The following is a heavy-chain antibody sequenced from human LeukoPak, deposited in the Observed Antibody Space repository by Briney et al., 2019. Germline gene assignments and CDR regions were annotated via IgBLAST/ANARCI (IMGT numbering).Heavy chain of an antibody. CDR2: INPNSGGT. J-gene: IGHJ4*02. CDR3: ARGADYYDIGTFVY. Sequence: ASVKVSCKASGYTFTGCYMHWVRQAPGQGLEWMGRINPNSGGTNYAQKFQGRVTMTRDTSISTAYMELSRLRSEDTAVYYCARGADYYDIGTFVYWGQGTLVTVSS. V-gene: IGHV1-2*06. CDR1: GYTFTGCY. D-gene: IGHD3-22*01.